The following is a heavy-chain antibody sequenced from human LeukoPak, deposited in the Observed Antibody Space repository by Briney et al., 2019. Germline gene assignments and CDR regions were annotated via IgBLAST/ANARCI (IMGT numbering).Heavy chain of an antibody. V-gene: IGHV3-48*01. CDR3: ARMSGSRLPGY. D-gene: IGHD3-3*01. CDR2: ISSSSSAR. J-gene: IGHJ4*02. Sequence: GGSLRLSCAASGLTFSSHWMHWVRQAPGKGLEWISYISSSSSARYYAGSVKGRFIISRDDASNSLYLQMNSLRAEDTAIYYCARMSGSRLPGYWGQGALVTVSS. CDR1: GLTFSSHW.